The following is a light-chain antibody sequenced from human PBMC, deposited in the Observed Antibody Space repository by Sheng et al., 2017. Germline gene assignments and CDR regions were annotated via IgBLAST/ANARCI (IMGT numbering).Light chain of an antibody. J-gene: IGKJ1*01. CDR1: QSISNY. Sequence: DIQMTQSPSSLSASVGDRVTITCRASQSISNYFNWYQQKSGKAPKLLIYAASILQSGVPLRFSGSGSGTDFTLTISSLQPEDFATYYCQQSHSSPWTIGQGTKVEIK. V-gene: IGKV1-39*01. CDR3: QQSHSSPWT. CDR2: AAS.